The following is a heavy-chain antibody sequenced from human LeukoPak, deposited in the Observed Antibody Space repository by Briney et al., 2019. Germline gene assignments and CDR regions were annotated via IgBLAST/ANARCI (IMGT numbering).Heavy chain of an antibody. V-gene: IGHV4-59*01. Sequence: PSETLSLTCTVSGVSISSYYWSWLRQPPGKGLEWIGYIYYSGSTNYNPSLKSRVTISVDTSKNQFSLKLSSVTAADTAVYYCARGPERWLQSGFDYWGQGTLVTVSS. CDR2: IYYSGST. D-gene: IGHD5-24*01. CDR1: GVSISSYY. J-gene: IGHJ4*02. CDR3: ARGPERWLQSGFDY.